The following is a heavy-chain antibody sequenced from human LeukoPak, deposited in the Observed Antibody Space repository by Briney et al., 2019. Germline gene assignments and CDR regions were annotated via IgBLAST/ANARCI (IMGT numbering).Heavy chain of an antibody. CDR1: GYTFTSYG. J-gene: IGHJ4*02. D-gene: IGHD3-10*01. CDR3: ARDWSYYYGSGSYSYYFDY. CDR2: ISAYNGNT. V-gene: IGHV1-18*01. Sequence: ASVKVSCKASGYTFTSYGISWVRQAPGQGLEWMGWISAYNGNTNYAQKLQGRVTMTTDTSTSTAYMELRSLRSDDTAVYYCARDWSYYYGSGSYSYYFDYWGQGTLVTVSS.